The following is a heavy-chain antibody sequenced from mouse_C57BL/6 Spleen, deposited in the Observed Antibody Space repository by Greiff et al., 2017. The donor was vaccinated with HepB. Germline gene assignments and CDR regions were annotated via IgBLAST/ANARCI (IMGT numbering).Heavy chain of an antibody. CDR3: ASLDGGGTWFAY. J-gene: IGHJ3*01. Sequence: EVQLQQSGPELVKPGASVKISCKASGYSFTGYYMNWVKQSPEKSLEWIGEINPSTGGTTYNQKFTAKATLTVDKSSSTAYMQLKRLTSEDSAVYYCASLDGGGTWFAYWGQGTLVTVSA. D-gene: IGHD2-3*01. V-gene: IGHV1-42*01. CDR1: GYSFTGYY. CDR2: INPSTGGT.